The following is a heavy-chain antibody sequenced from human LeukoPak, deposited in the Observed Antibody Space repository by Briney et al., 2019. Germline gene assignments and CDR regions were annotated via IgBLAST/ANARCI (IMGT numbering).Heavy chain of an antibody. J-gene: IGHJ4*02. CDR2: ISYDGSNK. V-gene: IGHV3-30-3*01. CDR1: KYNLNSYW. Sequence: GESLRLSCAASKYNLNSYWMNWVRQAPGKGLEWVAAISYDGSNKYYADSVKGRFTISRDNSKNTLYLQMNSLKVEDTAVYYCARETYYFVYWGQGTLVTVSS. CDR3: ARETYYFVY.